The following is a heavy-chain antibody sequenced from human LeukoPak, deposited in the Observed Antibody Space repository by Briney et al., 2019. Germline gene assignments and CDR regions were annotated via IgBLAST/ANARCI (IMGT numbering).Heavy chain of an antibody. V-gene: IGHV3-30-3*01. J-gene: IGHJ4*02. CDR1: GFTFSSYA. D-gene: IGHD3-16*01. CDR3: ARDWGIHESLYYFDY. Sequence: GGSLRLSCAASGFTFSSYAMHWVRQAPGKGLEWVAVIPYDGSNKYYADSVKGRFTISRDNSKNTLYLQMNSLRAEDTAVYYCARDWGIHESLYYFDYWGQGTLVTVSS. CDR2: IPYDGSNK.